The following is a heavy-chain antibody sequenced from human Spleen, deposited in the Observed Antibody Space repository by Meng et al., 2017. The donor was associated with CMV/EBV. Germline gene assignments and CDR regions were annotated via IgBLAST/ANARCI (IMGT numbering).Heavy chain of an antibody. J-gene: IGHJ6*02. CDR3: ARELKGPVRFLEWSDNHYYGMDV. V-gene: IGHV3-21*01. Sequence: GESLKISCAASGFTFSAYRMNWLRQAPGKGLEWVASISNSGNYIYYTASVKGRFTISRDNARNSLYLHMSSLRAEDTAVYYCARELKGPVRFLEWSDNHYYGMDVWGQGTTVTVSS. D-gene: IGHD3-3*01. CDR2: ISNSGNYI. CDR1: GFTFSAYR.